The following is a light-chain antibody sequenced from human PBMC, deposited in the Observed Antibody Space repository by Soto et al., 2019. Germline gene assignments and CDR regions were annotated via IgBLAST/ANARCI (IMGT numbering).Light chain of an antibody. CDR2: GAS. V-gene: IGKV3-15*01. J-gene: IGKJ2*01. CDR1: QSVSSN. CDR3: QQYNNWPPYT. Sequence: EIVMTQSPATLSVSPGERATLSCRASQSVSSNLAWYQQKPCQAPRLLIYGASTKATGIPARFSGSGSGTEFTLTISSLQSEDFAVYYCQQYNNWPPYTFGQGTTLEIK.